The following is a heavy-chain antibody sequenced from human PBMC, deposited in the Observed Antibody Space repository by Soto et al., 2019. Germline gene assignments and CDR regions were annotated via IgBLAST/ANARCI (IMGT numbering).Heavy chain of an antibody. V-gene: IGHV1-69*12. CDR2: IIPIFGTA. CDR3: AGIVAYQSKGVIDLSRYYGMDV. D-gene: IGHD2-2*01. CDR1: GGTFSSYA. J-gene: IGHJ6*02. Sequence: QVQLVQSGAEVKKPGSSVKVSCKASGGTFSSYAISWVRQAPGQGLEWMGGIIPIFGTANYAQKFQGRVTITADESTSTAYMGLSSLRSEDTAVYYCAGIVAYQSKGVIDLSRYYGMDVWGQGTTVTVSS.